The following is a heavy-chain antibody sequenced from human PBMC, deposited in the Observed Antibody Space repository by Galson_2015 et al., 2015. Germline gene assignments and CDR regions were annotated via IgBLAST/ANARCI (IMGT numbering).Heavy chain of an antibody. Sequence: SLRLSCAASGITFRNYGMNWVRQAPGKGLEWVAVIWYDGSNKYYADSVKGRFTISRDNSKNTLYLPMDSLRVDDTAVYYCASYSGTYRALDYWGQGTLVTVPS. CDR3: ASYSGTYRALDY. CDR2: IWYDGSNK. V-gene: IGHV3-33*01. CDR1: GITFRNYG. D-gene: IGHD1-26*01. J-gene: IGHJ4*02.